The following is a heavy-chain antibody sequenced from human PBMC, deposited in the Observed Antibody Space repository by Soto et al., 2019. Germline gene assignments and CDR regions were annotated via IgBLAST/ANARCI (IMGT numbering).Heavy chain of an antibody. Sequence: QVQLQESGPGLVKPSETLSLTCTVTGDSVSKYYWNWIRQPAGKGLEWIGRIYSTRSPNYNPSLKSRVTMSVDTSKNQFSLELNLSSVTAADTAVYYCARSPAYGDYANLDTWGPGTLVTVSS. J-gene: IGHJ5*02. CDR2: IYSTRSP. CDR3: ARSPAYGDYANLDT. V-gene: IGHV4-4*07. D-gene: IGHD4-17*01. CDR1: GDSVSKYY.